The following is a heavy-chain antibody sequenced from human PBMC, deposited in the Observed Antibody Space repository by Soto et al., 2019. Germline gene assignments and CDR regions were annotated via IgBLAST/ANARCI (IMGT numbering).Heavy chain of an antibody. J-gene: IGHJ4*02. CDR1: GFNFSTHA. V-gene: IGHV3-30-3*01. CDR2: VSFDGSNK. CDR3: VRDQTGITTAGGGRIDH. Sequence: GGSLRLSCAASGFNFSTHAIHWVRQAPGKGLECVAIVSFDGSNKYYADSVKGRFTISRDNSKNTLYLQMSGLTPEDTAFYYCVRDQTGITTAGGGRIDHWGQGTLVTVSS. D-gene: IGHD6-13*01.